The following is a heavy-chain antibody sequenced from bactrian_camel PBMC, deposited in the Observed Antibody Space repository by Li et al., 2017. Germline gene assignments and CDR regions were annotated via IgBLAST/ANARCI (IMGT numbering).Heavy chain of an antibody. J-gene: IGHJ6*01. CDR3: AAEDQAPWDMGWICKYNS. D-gene: IGHD3*01. V-gene: IGHV3S53*01. Sequence: QVQLVESGGGSVPAGGSLRLSCRASGSSSAGYTFGTMCIGWFRQAPGKEREGVATVDSNGVTKVAGSVKGRFTLSKDNAKNTLYLRMDNLKPEDTALYTCAAEDQAPWDMGWICKYNSWGQGTQVTVS. CDR1: GSSSAGYTFGTMC. CDR2: VDSNGVT.